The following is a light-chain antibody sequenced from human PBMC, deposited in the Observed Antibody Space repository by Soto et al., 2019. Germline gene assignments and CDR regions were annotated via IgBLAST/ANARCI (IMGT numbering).Light chain of an antibody. CDR2: SNN. Sequence: QSVLTQPPSASGTPGQRVTISCSGSSSNIGSNTVNWYQQLPVTAPKLLIYSNNQRPSGVPDRFSGSKSGTSASLAISGLQSEDEDDYYCAAWDDSLNGPVFGTGTQLTVL. CDR3: AAWDDSLNGPV. CDR1: SSNIGSNT. V-gene: IGLV1-44*01. J-gene: IGLJ1*01.